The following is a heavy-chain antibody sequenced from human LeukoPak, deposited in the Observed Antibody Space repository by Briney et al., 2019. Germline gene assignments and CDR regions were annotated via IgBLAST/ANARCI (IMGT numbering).Heavy chain of an antibody. CDR2: ISAYNGNT. V-gene: IGHV1-18*01. D-gene: IGHD2-2*01. CDR1: GYTFTSYG. J-gene: IGHJ4*02. Sequence: ASLKVSCKASGYTFTSYGISWVRQAPGQGLEWMGWISAYNGNTNYAQKLQGRVTVTTDTSTSTAYMGLRSQRSDDTAVYYCASGATYCSSTSCSLRDYFDYWGQGTLVTVSS. CDR3: ASGATYCSSTSCSLRDYFDY.